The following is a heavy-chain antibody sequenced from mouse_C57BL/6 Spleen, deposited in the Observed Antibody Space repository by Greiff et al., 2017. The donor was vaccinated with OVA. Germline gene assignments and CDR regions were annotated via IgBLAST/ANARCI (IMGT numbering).Heavy chain of an antibody. CDR1: GFTFTDYY. Sequence: EVQVVESGGGLVQPGGSLSLSCAASGFTFTDYYMSWVRQPPGKALEWLGFIRNKANGYTTEYSASVKGRFTISRDNSQSILYLQMNALRAEDSATYYCARYIANWYWYFDVWGTGTTVTVSS. D-gene: IGHD4-1*01. CDR2: IRNKANGYTT. J-gene: IGHJ1*03. V-gene: IGHV7-3*01. CDR3: ARYIANWYWYFDV.